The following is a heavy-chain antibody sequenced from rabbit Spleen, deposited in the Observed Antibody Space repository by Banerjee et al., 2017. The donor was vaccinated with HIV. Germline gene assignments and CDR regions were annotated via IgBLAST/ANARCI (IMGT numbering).Heavy chain of an antibody. J-gene: IGHJ6*01. V-gene: IGHV1S40*01. CDR3: ARGSATMTMVITGYYLGL. D-gene: IGHD2-1*01. Sequence: QSLEESGGGLVQPEGSLTLTCTASEFSFNNNYYMCWVRQAPGKGLEWIGCIYGGDGSSTAYASWAKGRFTISKTSSTTVTLQMTSLTAADTATYFCARGSATMTMVITGYYLGLWGPGTLVTVS. CDR2: IYGGDGSST. CDR1: EFSFNNNYY.